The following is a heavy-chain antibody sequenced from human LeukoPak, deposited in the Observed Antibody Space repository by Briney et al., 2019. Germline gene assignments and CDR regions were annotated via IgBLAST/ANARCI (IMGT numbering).Heavy chain of an antibody. CDR3: AREKAAAGRGTYYYGMDV. J-gene: IGHJ6*02. CDR2: IYSGGST. D-gene: IGHD6-13*01. V-gene: IGHV3-53*04. Sequence: GGSLRLSCAASGFTVSSNYMSWVRQAPGKGLEWVSVIYSGGSTYYADSVKGRFTISRHNSKNTLYLQMNSLRAEDTAVYYCAREKAAAGRGTYYYGMDVWGQGTTVTVSS. CDR1: GFTVSSNY.